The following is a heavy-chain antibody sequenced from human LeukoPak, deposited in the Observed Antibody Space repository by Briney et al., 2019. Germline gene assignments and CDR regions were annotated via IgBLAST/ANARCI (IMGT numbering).Heavy chain of an antibody. V-gene: IGHV4-59*01. D-gene: IGHD7-27*01. Sequence: SETLSLTCTVSGASLTTYHWTGIRQPPGGRRGWFGYLFNIGSTKYNPSLASRVAILADTSKNQFSLKMTSVSAADTAVYYCARGHLGLQDWAQGTLVTVSS. CDR3: ARGHLGLQD. CDR1: GASLTTYH. J-gene: IGHJ4*02. CDR2: LFNIGST.